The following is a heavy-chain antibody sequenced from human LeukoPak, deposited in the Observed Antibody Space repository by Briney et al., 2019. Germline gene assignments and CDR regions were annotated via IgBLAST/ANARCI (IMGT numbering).Heavy chain of an antibody. CDR1: GYTFTSYD. CDR2: MNPNSGNT. Sequence: ASVKVSCKASGYTFTSYDINWVRQATGQRLEWMGWMNPNSGNTGYAQKFQGRVTMTRNTSISTAYMELSSLRSEDTAVYYGARDVFTVGSSWYWYDPWGQGTLVTVSS. D-gene: IGHD6-13*01. V-gene: IGHV1-8*01. J-gene: IGHJ5*02. CDR3: ARDVFTVGSSWYWYDP.